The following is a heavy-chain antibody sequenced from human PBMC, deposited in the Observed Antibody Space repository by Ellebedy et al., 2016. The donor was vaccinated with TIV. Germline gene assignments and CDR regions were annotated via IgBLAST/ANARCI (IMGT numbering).Heavy chain of an antibody. D-gene: IGHD3-10*01. CDR1: GGSISSGTYY. CDR2: IYYSGST. CDR3: ARWFGELLYVRWFDP. V-gene: IGHV4-39*01. J-gene: IGHJ5*02. Sequence: SETLSLTCTFSGGSISSGTYYWGWIRQPPGKGLEWIGSIYYSGSTDYSPSLKSRVTISADTSKNQFSLRLSSVTAADTAVYYCARWFGELLYVRWFDPWGQGTLVTVSS.